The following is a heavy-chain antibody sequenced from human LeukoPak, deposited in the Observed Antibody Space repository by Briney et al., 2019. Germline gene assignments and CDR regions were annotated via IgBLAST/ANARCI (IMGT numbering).Heavy chain of an antibody. CDR2: INSDGSST. CDR1: RFTFSTYW. CDR3: AKAPVTTCSGAYCYPFDY. V-gene: IGHV3-74*01. J-gene: IGHJ4*02. Sequence: GGSLRLSCAASRFTFSTYWMHWVRQAPGKGLVWVSRINSDGSSTDYADSVKGRFTISRDSSKNTLYLQMNSLRAGDAAVYYCAKAPVTTCSGAYCYPFDYWSQGTLVTVSS. D-gene: IGHD2-15*01.